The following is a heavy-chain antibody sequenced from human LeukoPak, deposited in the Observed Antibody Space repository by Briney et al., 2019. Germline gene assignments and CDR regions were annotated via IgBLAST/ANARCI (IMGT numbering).Heavy chain of an antibody. V-gene: IGHV4-31*03. D-gene: IGHD3-9*01. Sequence: SETLSLTCTVSGGSISSGGHYWSWIRQHPGKGLEWIGYIYYSGSTYYNPSLKSRVTISVDTSKNQFSLKLSSVTAADTAVYYCARDLTGYYHFDYWGQGTLVTVSS. CDR3: ARDLTGYYHFDY. CDR2: IYYSGST. J-gene: IGHJ4*02. CDR1: GGSISSGGHY.